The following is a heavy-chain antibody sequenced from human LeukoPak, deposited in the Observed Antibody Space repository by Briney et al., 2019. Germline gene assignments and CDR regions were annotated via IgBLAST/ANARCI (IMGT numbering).Heavy chain of an antibody. D-gene: IGHD2/OR15-2a*01. CDR3: VSFYETY. CDR1: GNYW. J-gene: IGHJ4*02. Sequence: GGSLRLSCAASGNYWMHWVRQVPGKGLVWVSHINSDGSWTSYAGSVKGRFTISKDNAKNTVYLQMNSLRAEDTAVYYCVSFYETYWGRGTLVTVSS. CDR2: INSDGSWT. V-gene: IGHV3-74*01.